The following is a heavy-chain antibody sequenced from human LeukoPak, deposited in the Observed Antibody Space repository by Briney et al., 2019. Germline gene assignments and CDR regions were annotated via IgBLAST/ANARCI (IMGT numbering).Heavy chain of an antibody. J-gene: IGHJ4*02. CDR3: VRNGWYSVDY. V-gene: IGHV4-34*01. Sequence: SETLSLTCAVYGGSFSGYYWSWIRQPPGKGLEWIGEINHSGSTNYNPSLKSRVTISLDTSKNQFSLRLSSVTAADTAVYYCVRNGWYSVDYWGQGTLVTVSS. CDR2: INHSGST. CDR1: GGSFSGYY. D-gene: IGHD6-19*01.